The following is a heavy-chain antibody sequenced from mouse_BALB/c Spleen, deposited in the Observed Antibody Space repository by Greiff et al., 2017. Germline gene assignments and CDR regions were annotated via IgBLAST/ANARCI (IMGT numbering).Heavy chain of an antibody. CDR3: RGGYYGNAMDY. D-gene: IGHD2-1*01. Sequence: VQLQESGPELVKPGASVKLSCKASGYSFTGYYMHWVNQSHVKSLEWIGRISPYNGATSYNQNFKDKASLTVDKSSIPSYMELHSLTSEDSADYCCRGGYYGNAMDYWGQGTSVTVSS. CDR2: ISPYNGAT. V-gene: IGHV1-31*01. J-gene: IGHJ4*01. CDR1: GYSFTGYY.